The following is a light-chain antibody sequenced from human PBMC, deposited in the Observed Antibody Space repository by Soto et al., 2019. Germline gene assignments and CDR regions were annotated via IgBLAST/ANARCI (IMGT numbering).Light chain of an antibody. CDR2: EGS. CDR1: SSDVGSYNL. V-gene: IGLV2-23*03. J-gene: IGLJ3*02. Sequence: QSPLTQPASVSGSPGQSITISCTGTSSDVGSYNLVSWYQQHPGKAPKLMIYEGSKRPSGVSNRFSGSKSGNTASLTISGLQAEDEADYYCCSYAGSSTFDWVFGGGTKVTVL. CDR3: CSYAGSSTFDWV.